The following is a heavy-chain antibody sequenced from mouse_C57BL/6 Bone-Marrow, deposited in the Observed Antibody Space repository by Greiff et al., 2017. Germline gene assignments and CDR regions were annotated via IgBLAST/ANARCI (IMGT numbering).Heavy chain of an antibody. CDR2: IYPGGGYT. CDR1: GYTFTNYW. D-gene: IGHD1-1*01. CDR3: ARALTSRGYFDV. V-gene: IGHV1-63*01. J-gene: IGHJ1*03. Sequence: QVHVKQSGAELVRPGTSVKMSCKASGYTFTNYWIGWAKQRPGHGLEWIGDIYPGGGYTNYNEKFKGKATLTADKSSSTAYMQVSSLTSEDSAIYYCARALTSRGYFDVWGTGTTVTVSS.